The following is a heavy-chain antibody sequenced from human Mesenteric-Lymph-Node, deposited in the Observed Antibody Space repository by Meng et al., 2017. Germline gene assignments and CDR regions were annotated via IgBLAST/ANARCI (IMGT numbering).Heavy chain of an antibody. V-gene: IGHV4-59*01. CDR1: GGSISSYY. Sequence: GSLRLSCTVSGGSISSYYWSWIRQPPGKGLEWIGYIYYSGSTNYNPSLKSRVTISVDTSKNQFSLKLSSVTAADTAVYYCARGKTRDGNRGPFRYWGQGTLVTVSS. CDR2: IYYSGST. CDR3: ARGKTRDGNRGPFRY. J-gene: IGHJ4*02. D-gene: IGHD5-24*01.